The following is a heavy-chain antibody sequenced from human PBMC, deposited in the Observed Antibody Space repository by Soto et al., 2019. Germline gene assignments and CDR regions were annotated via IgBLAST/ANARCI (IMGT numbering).Heavy chain of an antibody. J-gene: IGHJ4*02. V-gene: IGHV4-31*03. Sequence: SETLSLTCTVSGGSISSGGYYWSWIRQHPGKGLEWIGYIYYSGSTYYNPSLKSRVTISVDTSKNQFSLKLSSVTAADTAVYYCARVPTVTAKIDYWGQGTLVTVSS. CDR1: GGSISSGGYY. CDR3: ARVPTVTAKIDY. CDR2: IYYSGST. D-gene: IGHD4-17*01.